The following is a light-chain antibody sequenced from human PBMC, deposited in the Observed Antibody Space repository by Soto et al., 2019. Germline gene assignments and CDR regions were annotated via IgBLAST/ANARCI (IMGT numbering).Light chain of an antibody. CDR1: QSVSSSY. Sequence: EIVLTQSPGTLSSSPGERATLSCRASQSVSSSYLAWYQQKPGQAPRPLIYSASSRAIGIPDRFSGSGSGTDFTLTISRLEPEDFAVYYCQQYGSSPWTFGQGTKVEIK. V-gene: IGKV3-20*01. CDR3: QQYGSSPWT. CDR2: SAS. J-gene: IGKJ1*01.